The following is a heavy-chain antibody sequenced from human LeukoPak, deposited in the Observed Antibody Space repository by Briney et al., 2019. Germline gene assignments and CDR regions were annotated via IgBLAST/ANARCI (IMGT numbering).Heavy chain of an antibody. V-gene: IGHV3-11*04. CDR3: ARDNYYDSSGYSIDY. J-gene: IGHJ4*02. Sequence: GGSLRLSCAVSGFTFSDYYMSWIRQAPGKGLEWVSYISSSGSTIYYADSVKGRFTISRDNAKNSLYLQMNSLTAEDTAVYYCARDNYYDSSGYSIDYWGQGTLVTVSS. CDR1: GFTFSDYY. D-gene: IGHD3-22*01. CDR2: ISSSGSTI.